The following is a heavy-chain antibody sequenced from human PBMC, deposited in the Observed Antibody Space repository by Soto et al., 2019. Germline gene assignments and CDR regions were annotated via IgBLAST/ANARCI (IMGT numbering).Heavy chain of an antibody. CDR2: ISAYNGNT. CDR1: GYTFTSYG. V-gene: IGHV1-18*01. Sequence: QVQLVQSGAEVKKPGASVKVSCKASGYTFTSYGFSWWRQAPGHELEWMGWISAYNGNTKYAQKLQGRVTITTDTSTSTAYMDLRSLRSDGTAVYYCARRAPPLDVWGQGTTVTVSS. J-gene: IGHJ6*02. CDR3: ARRAPPLDV.